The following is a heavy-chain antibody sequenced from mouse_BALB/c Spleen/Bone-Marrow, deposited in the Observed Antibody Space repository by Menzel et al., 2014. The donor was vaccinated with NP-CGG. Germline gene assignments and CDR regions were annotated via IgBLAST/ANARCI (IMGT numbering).Heavy chain of an antibody. J-gene: IGHJ3*01. CDR2: LNPRNGVT. CDR3: SRVEWDEAY. CDR1: GYTFTSFS. D-gene: IGHD4-1*01. Sequence: LVESGAALVKPGASVKLSCKASGYTFTSFSLYWVRQRPGQGLEWIGDLNPRNGVTNFNERFKNKATLTVDKSSSKAEMQLSRLTSEDSAIYYCSRVEWDEAYWGQGTLVTVST. V-gene: IGHV1S81*02.